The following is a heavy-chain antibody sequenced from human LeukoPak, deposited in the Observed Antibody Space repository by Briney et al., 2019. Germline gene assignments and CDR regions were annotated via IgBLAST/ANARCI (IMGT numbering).Heavy chain of an antibody. J-gene: IGHJ4*02. CDR3: AREDGYNYREDY. V-gene: IGHV4-39*07. D-gene: IGHD5-24*01. CDR2: LYYSGST. Sequence: PSETLSLTCTVSGGSISSSSDYWGWIRQPPGKGLEWIASLYYSGSTYYNPSLKSRVTISVDTSKNQFSLKLSSVTAADTAVYYCAREDGYNYREDYWGQGTLVTVSS. CDR1: GGSISSSSDY.